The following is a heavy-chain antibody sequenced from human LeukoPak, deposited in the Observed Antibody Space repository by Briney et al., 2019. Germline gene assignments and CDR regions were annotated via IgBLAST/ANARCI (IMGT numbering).Heavy chain of an antibody. J-gene: IGHJ4*02. CDR1: GGSISSGDYY. Sequence: SETLSLTCTVSGGSISSGDYYWSWIRQPPGKGLEWIGYIYYSGSTNYNPSLKSRVTISVDTSKNQFSLKLSSVTAADTAVYYCARDAGPGIDYWGQGTLVTVSP. CDR3: ARDAGPGIDY. CDR2: IYYSGST. V-gene: IGHV4-61*08. D-gene: IGHD3-10*01.